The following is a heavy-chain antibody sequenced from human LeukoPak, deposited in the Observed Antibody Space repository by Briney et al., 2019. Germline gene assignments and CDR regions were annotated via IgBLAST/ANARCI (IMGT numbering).Heavy chain of an antibody. Sequence: SVKVSCKASGGTFSTYGISWVRQAPGQGLQWVGGIIPMFGTTSYAQKFQGRVTITTDESTTTAYMELSSLRSEDTAVYYCARDEGQRTPLVPVSRVYYYSMDVWGKGTTVTVSS. V-gene: IGHV1-69*05. CDR2: IIPMFGTT. CDR1: GGTFSTYG. D-gene: IGHD1-1*01. CDR3: ARDEGQRTPLVPVSRVYYYSMDV. J-gene: IGHJ6*03.